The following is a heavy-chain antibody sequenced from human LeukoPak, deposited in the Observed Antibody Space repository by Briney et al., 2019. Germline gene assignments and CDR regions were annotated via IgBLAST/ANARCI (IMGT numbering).Heavy chain of an antibody. D-gene: IGHD2-2*03. CDR3: ARCCGYCSSTSCYEDY. Sequence: GGSLRLSCAASGFTFSSYGMSWVRQAPGKGLEWVSAISGSGGSTYYADSVKGRFTISRDNSKNTLYLQMNSLRAEDTAVYYCARCCGYCSSTSCYEDYWGQGTLVTVSS. CDR1: GFTFSSYG. CDR2: ISGSGGST. V-gene: IGHV3-23*01. J-gene: IGHJ4*02.